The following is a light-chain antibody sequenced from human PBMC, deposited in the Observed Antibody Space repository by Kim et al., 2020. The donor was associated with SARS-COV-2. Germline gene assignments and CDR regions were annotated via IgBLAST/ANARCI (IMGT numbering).Light chain of an antibody. Sequence: PGERSTLSGRASHDMYISLAWYQQTPGQAPRPLNYDAAMRAAGIPDRFSGSGSGTDFTLTIGSLAPEDFAIYYCQQRGSWPPALTFGGGTKVDIK. CDR1: HDMYIS. CDR2: DAA. V-gene: IGKV3-11*01. CDR3: QQRGSWPPALT. J-gene: IGKJ4*01.